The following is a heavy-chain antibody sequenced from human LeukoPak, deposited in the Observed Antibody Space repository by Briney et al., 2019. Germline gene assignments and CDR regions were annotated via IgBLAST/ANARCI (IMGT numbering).Heavy chain of an antibody. CDR1: GYTFSSYD. J-gene: IGHJ4*02. CDR2: MNPNSGNT. V-gene: IGHV1-8*03. Sequence: ASVKVSCKASGYTFSSYDINWVRQATGQGLEWMGWMNPNSGNTGYAQKFQGRVTFTRNTSISTAYMELSSLISDDTAVFYCARAYGRQRVQWLVPGYWGQGTLVTVSS. CDR3: ARAYGRQRVQWLVPGY. D-gene: IGHD6-19*01.